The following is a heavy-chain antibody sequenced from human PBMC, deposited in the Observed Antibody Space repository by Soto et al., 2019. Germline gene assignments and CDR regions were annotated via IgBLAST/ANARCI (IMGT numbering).Heavy chain of an antibody. V-gene: IGHV4-4*02. J-gene: IGHJ6*02. Sequence: GTLSLTCAVSGGSISSSNWWSWVRQPPGKGLEWIGEIYHSGSTNYNPSLKSRVTISVDKSKNQFSLKLSSVTAADTAVYYCARGLGTTPNYYYYYGMDVWGQGTTVTVSS. D-gene: IGHD3-16*01. CDR2: IYHSGST. CDR1: GGSISSSNW. CDR3: ARGLGTTPNYYYYYGMDV.